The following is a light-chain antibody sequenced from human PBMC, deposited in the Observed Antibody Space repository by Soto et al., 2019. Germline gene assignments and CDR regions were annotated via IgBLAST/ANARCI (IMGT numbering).Light chain of an antibody. CDR2: AAS. Sequence: DVQMTQSPPSLSASVGDRVTITCRTSQSIRGYLNWYQHKPGKAPKLLIYAASSLQSGVPSRFSGSGSGTDFTLTISSLQPEDFATYYCQQSYSTPRTLGQGTKVDIK. V-gene: IGKV1-39*01. CDR3: QQSYSTPRT. CDR1: QSIRGY. J-gene: IGKJ1*01.